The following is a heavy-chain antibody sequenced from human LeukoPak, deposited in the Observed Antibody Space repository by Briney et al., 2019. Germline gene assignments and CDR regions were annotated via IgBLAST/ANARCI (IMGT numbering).Heavy chain of an antibody. D-gene: IGHD3-22*01. CDR3: AREGRTYYYDSSGYPFDY. CDR1: GFTFSSYA. J-gene: IGHJ4*02. CDR2: ISYDRSNK. Sequence: GGSLRLSCAASGFTFSSYAMHWVRQAPGKGLEWVALISYDRSNKHYSDSVKGRFTISRDTSKNTLDLQMNSLRAEDTAVYYCAREGRTYYYDSSGYPFDYWGQGTLVTVSS. V-gene: IGHV3-30-3*01.